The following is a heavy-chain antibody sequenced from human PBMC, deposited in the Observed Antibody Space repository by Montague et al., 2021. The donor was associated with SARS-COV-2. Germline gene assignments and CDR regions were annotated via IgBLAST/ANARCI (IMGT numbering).Heavy chain of an antibody. V-gene: IGHV4-31*03. CDR2: IYYSGST. CDR3: ARVLSHREILGIVIVNGMDV. Sequence: TLSLTCTVSGGSISSGGYYWSWIRQHAGKGLEWIGYIYYSGSTYYNPSLKSRVTISVDTSKNQFSLKLSSVTAADTAVYYCARVLSHREILGIVIVNGMDVWGQGTTVTVSS. D-gene: IGHD2/OR15-2a*01. J-gene: IGHJ6*02. CDR1: GGSISSGGYY.